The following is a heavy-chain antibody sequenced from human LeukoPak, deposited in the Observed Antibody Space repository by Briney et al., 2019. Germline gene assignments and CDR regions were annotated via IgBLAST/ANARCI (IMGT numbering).Heavy chain of an antibody. Sequence: GGSLTLSCAASGFTFSIYSMNWVRQAPGKGLEWVSSITSSSSYIYYADSVKGRFTISRDNAKNSLYLQMNSLRAEDTAVYYCARDPGHLGYCSSTSCHAYYMDVWGKGTTVTVSS. J-gene: IGHJ6*03. CDR3: ARDPGHLGYCSSTSCHAYYMDV. CDR2: ITSSSSYI. CDR1: GFTFSIYS. D-gene: IGHD2-2*01. V-gene: IGHV3-21*01.